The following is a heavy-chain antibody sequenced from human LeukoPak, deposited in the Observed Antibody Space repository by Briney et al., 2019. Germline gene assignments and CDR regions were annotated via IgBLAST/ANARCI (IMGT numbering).Heavy chain of an antibody. V-gene: IGHV3-66*01. CDR2: IYSGGGT. D-gene: IGHD4-17*01. CDR3: ARDLSYGYYVWDY. CDR1: GFTVSDNY. J-gene: IGHJ4*02. Sequence: GGSLRLSCAVSGFTVSDNYINWVRQAPGKGLEWVSVIYSGGGTYYADSVKGRFTISRDNSKNTVYLQMNSLRAEDTAAYYCARDLSYGYYVWDYWGQGTLVTVSS.